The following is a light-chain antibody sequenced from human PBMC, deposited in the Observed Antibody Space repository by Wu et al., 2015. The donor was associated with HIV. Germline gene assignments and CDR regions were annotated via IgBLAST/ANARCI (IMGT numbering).Light chain of an antibody. CDR3: QHLXMTSLIT. CDR2: DAS. Sequence: AIQLTQSPSSLSAFVGDRVTITCRASQDIRSALGWYQQKPGKAPKLLIYDASTLEDGVSSRFSGSGSGTDFTLSSAGCSLKICNLFXQHLXMTSLITFGQGHDCTSN. V-gene: IGKV1-13*02. CDR1: QDIRSA. J-gene: IGKJ5*01.